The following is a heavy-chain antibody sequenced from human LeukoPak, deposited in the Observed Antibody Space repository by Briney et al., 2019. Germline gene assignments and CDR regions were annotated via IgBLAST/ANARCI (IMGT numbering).Heavy chain of an antibody. V-gene: IGHV3-53*01. Sequence: PGGSLRLSCAASGFTVSSNYMNWVRQAPGKGLEWVSVIYSSGSTYYADSVKGRFTISRDNSKSTLYLQVNSLRAEDTALYYCVKDRPNYFGWNGHYYTRNGDSWGQGTPVTVSS. CDR2: IYSSGST. J-gene: IGHJ5*01. CDR1: GFTVSSNY. D-gene: IGHD3-10*01. CDR3: VKDRPNYFGWNGHYYTRNGDS.